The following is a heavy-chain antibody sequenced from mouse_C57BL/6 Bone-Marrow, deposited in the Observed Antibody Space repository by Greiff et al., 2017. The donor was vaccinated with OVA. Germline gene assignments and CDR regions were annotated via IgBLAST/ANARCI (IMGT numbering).Heavy chain of an antibody. CDR1: GYAFSSSW. CDR2: IYPGDGDT. J-gene: IGHJ4*01. D-gene: IGHD2-4*01. CDR3: ARVQLRRYAMDY. V-gene: IGHV1-82*01. Sequence: QVQLQQSGPELVKPGASVKISCKASGYAFSSSWMNWVKQRPGKGLEWIGRIYPGDGDTNYNGKFKGKATLTADKSSSTAYMQLSSLTYEDSAVYYCARVQLRRYAMDYWGQGTSVTVSS.